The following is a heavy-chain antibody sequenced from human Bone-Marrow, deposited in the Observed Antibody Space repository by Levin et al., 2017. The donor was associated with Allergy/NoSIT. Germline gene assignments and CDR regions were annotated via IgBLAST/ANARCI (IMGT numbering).Heavy chain of an antibody. CDR2: IHYSGST. Sequence: SETLSLTCTVSGGSDSNGDFYWSWIRQPPGKALEWIGYIHYSGSTFYNPSLKSRLTISEDTSDNHFSLNLRSVTAADTAVYFCARMAPGGEYDYWGRGTLVTVSS. J-gene: IGHJ4*02. CDR1: GGSDSNGDFY. V-gene: IGHV4-30-4*01. CDR3: ARMAPGGEYDY. D-gene: IGHD3-10*01.